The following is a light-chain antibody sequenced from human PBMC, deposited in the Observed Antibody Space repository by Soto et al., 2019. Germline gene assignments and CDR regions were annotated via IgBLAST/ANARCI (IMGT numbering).Light chain of an antibody. CDR2: WAS. Sequence: DIVMTQSPDSLAVSLGERATMNCKCSRSVLYKSNNKNHLAWYQQKPGQPPQLIIYWASTRESGFPERFSGSRSGTDFTLTIRSLEAEDVAFYWCQQYFDVPFTFGGGTKVEI. J-gene: IGKJ4*01. CDR3: QQYFDVPFT. V-gene: IGKV4-1*01. CDR1: RSVLYKSNNKNH.